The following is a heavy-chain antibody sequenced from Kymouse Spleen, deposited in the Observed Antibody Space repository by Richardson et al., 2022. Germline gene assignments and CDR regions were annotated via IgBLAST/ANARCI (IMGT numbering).Heavy chain of an antibody. CDR2: ISSNGGST. Sequence: EVQLVESGEGLVQPGGSLRLSCAASGFTFSSYAMHWVRQAPGKGLEYVSAISSNGGSTYYADSVKGRFTISRDNSKNTLYLQMGSLRAEDMAVYYCAEGIAVAGLTTGAREPWSPSPQ. J-gene: IGHJ4*02. CDR1: GFTFSSYA. V-gene: IGHV3-64*02. CDR3: AEGIAVAGLTT. D-gene: IGHD6-19*01.